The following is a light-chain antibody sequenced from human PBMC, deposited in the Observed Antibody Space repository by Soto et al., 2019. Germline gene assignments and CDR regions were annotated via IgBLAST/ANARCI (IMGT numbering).Light chain of an antibody. Sequence: DIHMTQSPSTLSASVGDRATITCRARESINNWVAWYQQKPGKAPKLLIASASTLESGVPSRFSGSGSGTEFTLTISSVQPDDFATYYCHQYNRYLWTFGQGTKVDIK. CDR3: HQYNRYLWT. V-gene: IGKV1-5*01. CDR1: ESINNW. J-gene: IGKJ1*01. CDR2: SAS.